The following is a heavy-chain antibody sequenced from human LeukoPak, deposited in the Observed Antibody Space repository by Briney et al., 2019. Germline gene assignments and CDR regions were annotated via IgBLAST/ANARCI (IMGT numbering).Heavy chain of an antibody. J-gene: IGHJ4*02. CDR2: IYYSGST. CDR1: GGSISSGDYY. D-gene: IGHD3-10*01. CDR3: ARGNPWFGLSR. Sequence: SETLSLTCTVSGGSISSGDYYWSWIRQPPGKGLEWIGYIYYSGSTYYNPSLKSRVTIPVDTSKNQFSLKLSSVTAADTAVYYCARGNPWFGLSRWGQGTLVTVSS. V-gene: IGHV4-30-4*08.